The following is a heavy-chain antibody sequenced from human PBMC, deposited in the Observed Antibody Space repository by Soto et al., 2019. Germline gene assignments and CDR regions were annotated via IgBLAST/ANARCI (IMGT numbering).Heavy chain of an antibody. CDR3: AREGGESSDGLYYFDS. CDR2: IYYSGNT. J-gene: IGHJ4*02. Sequence: SETLSLTCTVSGGSTSSDNYWGWIRQPPGKGLEWIGHIYYSGNTDYNPSLKSRLAISIDTSKNQFSLKLSSVTAADTAVYFCAREGGESSDGLYYFDSWGQGSLVTVSS. D-gene: IGHD3-16*01. CDR1: GGSTSSDNY. V-gene: IGHV4-30-4*01.